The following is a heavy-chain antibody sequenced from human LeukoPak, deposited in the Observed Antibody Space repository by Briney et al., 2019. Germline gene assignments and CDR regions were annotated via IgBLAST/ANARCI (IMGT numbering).Heavy chain of an antibody. J-gene: IGHJ4*02. D-gene: IGHD2-2*01. Sequence: SETLSLTCSVSGGSITTIFYFWGWIRQPPGKGLEWIGTLSNNGSTYYNPSPKSRLTISVDTSKNHFSLKVNSVTVADTAVYYCARQMGYCSTSSCYTSDYFDSWGQGALVTVSS. CDR3: ARQMGYCSTSSCYTSDYFDS. CDR1: GGSITTIFYF. V-gene: IGHV4-39*01. CDR2: LSNNGST.